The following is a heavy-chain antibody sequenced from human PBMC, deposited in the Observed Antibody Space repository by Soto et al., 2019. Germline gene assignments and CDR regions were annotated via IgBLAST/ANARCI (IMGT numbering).Heavy chain of an antibody. V-gene: IGHV4-39*01. CDR2: IYYSETT. J-gene: IGHJ5*02. Sequence: QLQLQESGPGLVKPSETLSLTCTVSGGSISSSTYYWGWIRQPPGKGLEWIGSIYYSETTYYNPSLKRRVTISVDTSRNQFSLKPTSVTAADTAVYYCARLQCGLVVVPATPVNSWGQGTLVTVSS. CDR3: ARLQCGLVVVPATPVNS. D-gene: IGHD2-15*01. CDR1: GGSISSSTYY.